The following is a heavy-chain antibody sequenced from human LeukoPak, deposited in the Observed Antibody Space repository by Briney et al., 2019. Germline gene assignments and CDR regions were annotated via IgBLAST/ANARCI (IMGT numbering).Heavy chain of an antibody. V-gene: IGHV3-21*04. J-gene: IGHJ5*02. D-gene: IGHD3-22*01. CDR3: ARDTYFDDTSGDYVIDL. CDR2: INCDPI. CDR1: GFTFIGTS. Sequence: RGSLRLSFSAYGFTFIGTSMNWVRQAPGKGLEWVASINCDPIYYADSVKGGFTISRDNAKNSVYLQMNSLRTADTAVYFCARDTYFDDTSGDYVIDLWGQGTLVTVSS.